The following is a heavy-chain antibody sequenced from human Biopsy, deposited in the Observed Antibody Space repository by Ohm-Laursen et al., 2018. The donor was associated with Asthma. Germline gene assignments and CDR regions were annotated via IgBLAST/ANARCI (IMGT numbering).Heavy chain of an antibody. CDR2: ISYGGKT. CDR1: GGSMTPTSHY. D-gene: IGHD3-3*01. Sequence: PSQTLSLTCTVSGGSMTPTSHYWDWIRQAPGKGLEWIGYISYGGKTSYNPSLKNRVTISRDTSKSQFSLRLTSVTAADTAVYFCARRITIFGVVQRDHGMDAWGQGTTVIVSS. CDR3: ARRITIFGVVQRDHGMDA. J-gene: IGHJ6*02. V-gene: IGHV4-39*01.